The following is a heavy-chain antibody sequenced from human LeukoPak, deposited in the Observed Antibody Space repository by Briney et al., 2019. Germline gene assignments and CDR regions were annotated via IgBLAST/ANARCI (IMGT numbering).Heavy chain of an antibody. CDR3: ARDKYGDYAIDY. D-gene: IGHD4-17*01. J-gene: IGHJ4*02. CDR1: GFTFSSYA. Sequence: GGSLRLSCAASGFTFSSYAMHWVRQAPGKGLEWVAVISYDGSNKYYADSVKGRFTISRDNSKNTLYLQMNSLRDEDTAVYYCARDKYGDYAIDYWGQGTLVTVSS. V-gene: IGHV3-30*04. CDR2: ISYDGSNK.